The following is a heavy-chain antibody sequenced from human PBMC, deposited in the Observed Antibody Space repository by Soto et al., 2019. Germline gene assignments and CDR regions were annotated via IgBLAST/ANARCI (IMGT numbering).Heavy chain of an antibody. V-gene: IGHV1-69*13. CDR1: GVTFSSYA. CDR3: ARALDCSGGSCLRGWFDP. J-gene: IGHJ5*02. D-gene: IGHD2-15*01. CDR2: IIPIFGTA. Sequence: VASVKVSCKASGVTFSSYAISWVRQAPGQGLEWMGGIIPIFGTANYAQKFQGRVTITADESTSTAYMELSSLRSEDTAVYYCARALDCSGGSCLRGWFDPWGQGTLVTVSS.